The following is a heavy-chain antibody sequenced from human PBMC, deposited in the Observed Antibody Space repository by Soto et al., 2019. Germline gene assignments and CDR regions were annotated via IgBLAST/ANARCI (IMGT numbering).Heavy chain of an antibody. D-gene: IGHD2-8*01. Sequence: QXQLXESGPGLLKPSQTLSLTCTVSGGSISSGGYYWIWIRQHPAKGLEWIGYIYYSGSTHYNPSLKSRVAMSVDTSKNQFSLKLNSVTAADTAVYYCARGLMAFDPWGQGTLVTVSS. CDR1: GGSISSGGYY. CDR3: ARGLMAFDP. CDR2: IYYSGST. V-gene: IGHV4-31*03. J-gene: IGHJ5*02.